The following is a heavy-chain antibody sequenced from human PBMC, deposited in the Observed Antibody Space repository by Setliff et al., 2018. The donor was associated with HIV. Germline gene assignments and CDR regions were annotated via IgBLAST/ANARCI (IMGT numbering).Heavy chain of an antibody. D-gene: IGHD1-26*01. CDR3: ARDGGDPRYSGTYNY. J-gene: IGHJ4*02. Sequence: SETLSLTCAVSGYSISSGYYWGWIRQPPGKGLEWIGSIYYNGTTYYNPSLKSRVTISVDTSKNQFSLKLTSVTAADTAMYFCARDGGDPRYSGTYNYWGQGALVTVSS. V-gene: IGHV4-38-2*02. CDR2: IYYNGTT. CDR1: GYSISSGYY.